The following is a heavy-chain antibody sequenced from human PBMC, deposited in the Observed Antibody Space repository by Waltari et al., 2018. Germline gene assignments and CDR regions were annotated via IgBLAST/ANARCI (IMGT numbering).Heavy chain of an antibody. V-gene: IGHV1-24*01. Sequence: QVQLVQSGAEVKKPGASVKVSCKVSGYTLPELSMHWVRQAPGKGLEWMGGFDPEDGETIYAQKFQGRGTMTEDTSTDTAYMELSSLRSEDTAVYYCATGTGLGQRRWLQLSRWGQGTLVTVSS. CDR1: GYTLPELS. CDR2: FDPEDGET. CDR3: ATGTGLGQRRWLQLSR. D-gene: IGHD5-12*01. J-gene: IGHJ4*02.